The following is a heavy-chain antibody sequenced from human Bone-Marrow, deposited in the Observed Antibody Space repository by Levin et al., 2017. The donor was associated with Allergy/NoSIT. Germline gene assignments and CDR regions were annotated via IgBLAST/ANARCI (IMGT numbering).Heavy chain of an antibody. J-gene: IGHJ6*02. CDR3: ATVQVDSSSWYTQNFYYYYGMDV. V-gene: IGHV1-24*01. Sequence: ASVKVSCKVSGYTLTELSMHWVRQAPGKGLEWMGGFDPEDGETIYAQKFQGRVTMTEDTSTDTAYMELSSLRSEDTAVYYCATVQVDSSSWYTQNFYYYYGMDVWGQGTTVTVSS. CDR1: GYTLTELS. CDR2: FDPEDGET. D-gene: IGHD6-13*01.